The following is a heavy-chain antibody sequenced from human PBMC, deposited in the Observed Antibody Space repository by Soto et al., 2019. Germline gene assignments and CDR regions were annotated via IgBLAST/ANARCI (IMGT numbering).Heavy chain of an antibody. CDR1: GFTFSSYS. CDR3: ARDREKYCSSSSCPFDY. D-gene: IGHD2-2*01. Sequence: EVQLVESGGGLVKPGGSLRLSCAASGFTFSSYSMNWVRQAPGKGLEWVSSISSSSTYIYYADSVKGRFTISRDNAKNSLYLQMNSLRAEDTAVYYCARDREKYCSSSSCPFDYWGQGTLFTVSS. V-gene: IGHV3-21*01. J-gene: IGHJ4*02. CDR2: ISSSSTYI.